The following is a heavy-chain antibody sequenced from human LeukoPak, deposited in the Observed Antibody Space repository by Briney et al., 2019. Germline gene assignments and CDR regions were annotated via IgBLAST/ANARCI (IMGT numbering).Heavy chain of an antibody. CDR2: ISSSSGYT. CDR3: ARGGAVAGRGYPFDY. D-gene: IGHD6-19*01. CDR1: GFTFSDYY. V-gene: IGHV3-11*06. J-gene: IGHJ4*02. Sequence: GGSLRLSCAASGFTFSDYYMSWIRQAPGKGLEWVSYISSSSGYTNYADSVKGRFTISRDNAKNSLYLQMNSLRAEDTAVYYCARGGAVAGRGYPFDYWGQGTLVTVSS.